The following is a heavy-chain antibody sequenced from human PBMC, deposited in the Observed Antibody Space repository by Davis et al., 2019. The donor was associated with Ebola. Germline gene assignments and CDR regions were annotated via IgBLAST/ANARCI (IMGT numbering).Heavy chain of an antibody. CDR2: IITIGDAR. D-gene: IGHD3-10*02. Sequence: PGGSLRLSCVTSGFTFTSYSFNWIRQTPGKGLEWIAHIITIGDARVYADSVRGRFTISRDDAANSLSLQMDSLKHDDTAVYYCVRDYLFAFDSWGQGTPVTVSS. V-gene: IGHV3-48*02. CDR3: VRDYLFAFDS. J-gene: IGHJ4*02. CDR1: GFTFTSYS.